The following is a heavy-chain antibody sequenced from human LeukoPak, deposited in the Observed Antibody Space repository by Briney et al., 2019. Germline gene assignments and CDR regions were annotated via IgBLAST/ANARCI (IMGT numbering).Heavy chain of an antibody. Sequence: GGSLRLSCAASGFTFSSYAMSWVRQASGKGLEWVSAISGSGGSTYYADSVKGRFTISRDNSKDTLYLQMNSLRAEDAAVYYCAKGVYYYDSSGYYLEYFQHWGQGTLVTVSS. J-gene: IGHJ1*01. V-gene: IGHV3-23*01. CDR2: ISGSGGST. D-gene: IGHD3-22*01. CDR1: GFTFSSYA. CDR3: AKGVYYYDSSGYYLEYFQH.